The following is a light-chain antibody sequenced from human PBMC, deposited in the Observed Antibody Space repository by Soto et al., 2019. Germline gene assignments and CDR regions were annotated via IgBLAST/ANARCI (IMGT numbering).Light chain of an antibody. Sequence: DIQMTQSPSTLSASVGDRVTITCRASHTIGTWLAWYQQKPGKAPKLLVYDASTLQSGVASRFSGSGSGTEFTLIISGLQPDDSATYYCQHCTNTNNPWMFGQGTKVDIK. J-gene: IGKJ1*01. CDR1: HTIGTW. V-gene: IGKV1-5*01. CDR2: DAS. CDR3: QHCTNTNNPWM.